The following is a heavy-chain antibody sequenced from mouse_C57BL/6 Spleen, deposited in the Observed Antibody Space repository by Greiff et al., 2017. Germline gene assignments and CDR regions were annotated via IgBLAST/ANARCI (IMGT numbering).Heavy chain of an antibody. CDR3: AREGGPWYFGV. V-gene: IGHV1-82*01. J-gene: IGHJ1*03. CDR1: GYAFSSSW. CDR2: IYPGDGDT. Sequence: QVQLQQSGPELVKPGASVKISCKASGYAFSSSWMNWVKQRPGKGLEWIGRIYPGDGDTNYNGKFKGKAIRTADKSSSNAYMQLSGLTSEDSAVYFCAREGGPWYFGVWGTGTTVTVSS.